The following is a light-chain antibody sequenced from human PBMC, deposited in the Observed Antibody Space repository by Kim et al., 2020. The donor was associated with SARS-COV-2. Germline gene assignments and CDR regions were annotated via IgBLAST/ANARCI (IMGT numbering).Light chain of an antibody. J-gene: IGKJ3*01. CDR3: QQYTNWPFT. CDR2: GAS. V-gene: IGKV3-15*01. Sequence: VSPGETATLSCRASQSVSSNLAWYQQKAGQAPRLLIDGASTRATGIPARFSGSGSGTEFTLTISSLQSEDFAAYYCQQYTNWPFTFGPGTKVDIK. CDR1: QSVSSN.